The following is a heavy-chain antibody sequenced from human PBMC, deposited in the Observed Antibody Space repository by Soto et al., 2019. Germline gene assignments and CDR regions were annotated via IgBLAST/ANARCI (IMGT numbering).Heavy chain of an antibody. V-gene: IGHV3-7*01. CDR3: ATSLI. J-gene: IGHJ4*02. Sequence: EVQLVESGGGLVQPGGSLRLSCAASGFTFRTYWMNWVRQAPGKGLEWVANIKGDGSEKYYVDPVKGRFTISRDNAMNSLDLQMNSLRAEDTAVYYCATSLIRGQGALVTVSS. CDR2: IKGDGSEK. CDR1: GFTFRTYW. D-gene: IGHD6-6*01.